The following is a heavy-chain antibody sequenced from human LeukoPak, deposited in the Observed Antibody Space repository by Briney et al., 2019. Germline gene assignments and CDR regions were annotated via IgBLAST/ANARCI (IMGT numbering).Heavy chain of an antibody. V-gene: IGHV1-69*04. D-gene: IGHD5-18*01. CDR3: ARVRDTFDY. Sequence: GSSVKFSCKASGDTFSSYAITWVRQAPGQGLEWMGRIIPILGIANYAQKFQGRVTITADKSTSTAYMELTSLRSEDTAVYYCARVRDTFDYWGQGTLVTVSS. CDR1: GDTFSSYA. CDR2: IIPILGIA. J-gene: IGHJ4*02.